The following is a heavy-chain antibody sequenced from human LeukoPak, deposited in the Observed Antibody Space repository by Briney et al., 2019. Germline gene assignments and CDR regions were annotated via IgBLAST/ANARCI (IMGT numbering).Heavy chain of an antibody. CDR2: IIPIFGTA. CDR3: ARTLLSTEYYYYYYMDV. J-gene: IGHJ6*03. V-gene: IGHV1-69*05. Sequence: SVKVSCKASGGTFSSYAISWVRQAPGQGLEWMGGIIPIFGTANYAQKFQGRVTITTDESTSTAYMELSSLRSEDAAVYYCARTLLSTEYYYYYYMDVWGKGTTVTVSS. CDR1: GGTFSSYA. D-gene: IGHD3-10*01.